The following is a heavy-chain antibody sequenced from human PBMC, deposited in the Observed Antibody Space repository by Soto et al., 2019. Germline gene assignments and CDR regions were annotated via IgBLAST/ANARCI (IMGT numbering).Heavy chain of an antibody. CDR1: GFTFSSYA. D-gene: IGHD3-10*01. J-gene: IGHJ6*02. CDR3: AKNYYGFNYYYGMDV. Sequence: GSLRLSCAASGFTFSSYAMSWVRQAPGKGLEWVSAISGSGGSTYYADSVKGRFTISRDNSKNTLYLQMNSLRAEDTAVYYCAKNYYGFNYYYGMDVWGQGTTVTVSS. CDR2: ISGSGGST. V-gene: IGHV3-23*01.